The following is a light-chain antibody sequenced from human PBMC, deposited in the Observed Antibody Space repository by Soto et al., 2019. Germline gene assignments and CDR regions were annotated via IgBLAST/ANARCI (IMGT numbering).Light chain of an antibody. CDR2: DVT. J-gene: IGLJ1*01. V-gene: IGLV2-14*03. CDR1: SSDVGGYKS. CDR3: KSYTTRGTYV. Sequence: QSVLTQPASVSGSPGQSITISCTGTSSDVGGYKSVSWYQHHPGKAPKLMIYDVTIRSSGVSSRFSGSKSDNTASLTISGLQAEDEADYYCKSYTTRGTYVFGTGTKVTVL.